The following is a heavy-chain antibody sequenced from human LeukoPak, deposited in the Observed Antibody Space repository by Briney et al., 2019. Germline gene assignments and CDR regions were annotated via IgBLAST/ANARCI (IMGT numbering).Heavy chain of an antibody. CDR3: ARERGSSWYAGGPPYYYGMDV. J-gene: IGHJ6*02. Sequence: ASVKVSCKASGGTFSSYAISWVRQAPGQGLEWMGRIIPIFGIANCAQKFQGRVTITADKSTSTAYMELSSLRSEDTAVYYCARERGSSWYAGGPPYYYGMDVWGQGTTVTVSS. CDR2: IIPIFGIA. D-gene: IGHD6-13*01. CDR1: GGTFSSYA. V-gene: IGHV1-69*04.